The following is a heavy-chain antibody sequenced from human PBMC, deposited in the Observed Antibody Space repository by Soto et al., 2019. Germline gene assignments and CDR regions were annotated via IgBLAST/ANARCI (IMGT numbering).Heavy chain of an antibody. Sequence: SETLSLTCNVSGGSISSSGTYWSWIRQPPEKGLEWIASIYYSGSTYYNPSLRSRVTLSVDTSKNQFSLRLSSVTAADTAVYYCARLGKYCQSLDPWGRGYLVTGSS. CDR3: ARLGKYCQSLDP. V-gene: IGHV4-39*01. J-gene: IGHJ5*02. CDR1: GGSISSSGTY. CDR2: IYYSGST. D-gene: IGHD2-15*01.